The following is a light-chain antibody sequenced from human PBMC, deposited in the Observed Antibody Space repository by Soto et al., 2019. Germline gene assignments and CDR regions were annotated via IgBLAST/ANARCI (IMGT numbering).Light chain of an antibody. Sequence: QSALTQPDSLSGSPGQSITISCTGSSSDIGGFDLVSWYQQHPGKAPKLLLYEVNKRPSGVSNRFSGSKSSNTASLTISGLQADDEAYYYCCSYVGIRNFVFGGGTKVTVL. CDR3: CSYVGIRNFV. J-gene: IGLJ2*01. CDR2: EVN. CDR1: SSDIGGFDL. V-gene: IGLV2-23*02.